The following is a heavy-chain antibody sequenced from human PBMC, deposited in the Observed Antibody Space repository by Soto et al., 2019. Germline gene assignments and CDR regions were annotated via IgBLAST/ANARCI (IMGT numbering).Heavy chain of an antibody. Sequence: GASVKVSCKASGGTFSSYAISWVREAPGQGLEWMGGIIPIFGTANYAQKLQGRVTITADESTSTAYMELSSLRSEDTAVYYCARGVYSSISNWFDPWGQGTLVTVSS. CDR2: IIPIFGTA. J-gene: IGHJ5*02. V-gene: IGHV1-69*13. CDR1: GGTFSSYA. D-gene: IGHD6-13*01. CDR3: ARGVYSSISNWFDP.